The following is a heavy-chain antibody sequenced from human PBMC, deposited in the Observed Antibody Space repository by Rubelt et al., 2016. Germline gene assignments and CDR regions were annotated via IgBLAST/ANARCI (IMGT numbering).Heavy chain of an antibody. Sequence: QLQLQESGPGPVKSSETLSLTCTVSGGSISSSSYYWGWIRQPPGKGLEWIGSIYYGGSTNYNPSPKSRVPISVDTSKNHFSRELSSVTAADTAVYYCARHGESGNYLIDFDYWGQGTLVTVSS. CDR1: GGSISSSSYY. CDR2: IYYGGST. V-gene: IGHV4-39*01. J-gene: IGHJ4*02. CDR3: ARHGESGNYLIDFDY. D-gene: IGHD1-26*01.